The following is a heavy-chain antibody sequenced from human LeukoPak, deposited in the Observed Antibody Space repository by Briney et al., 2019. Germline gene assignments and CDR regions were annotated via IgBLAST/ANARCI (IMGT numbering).Heavy chain of an antibody. V-gene: IGHV3-23*01. J-gene: IGHJ4*02. CDR1: GFTFSNYA. CDR3: AKGPPYDSSGYYSAFDY. Sequence: TWGSLRLSCAASGFTFSNYAMSWVRQAPGNGLEWGSDISGSGASTYYADSVKGRFTISRDNSKNTLYLQMNRLRAEDKAVYFCAKGPPYDSSGYYSAFDYWGKGTLVTVSS. CDR2: ISGSGAST. D-gene: IGHD3-22*01.